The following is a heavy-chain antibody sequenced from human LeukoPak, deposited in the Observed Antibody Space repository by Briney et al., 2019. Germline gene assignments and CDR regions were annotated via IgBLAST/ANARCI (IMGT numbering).Heavy chain of an antibody. CDR1: GGSFSGYY. J-gene: IGHJ6*03. CDR2: INHSGST. CDR3: ARGLYDFWSGPPPYYYYMDV. Sequence: SETLSLTCAVYGGSFSGYYWSWIRQPPGKGLEWIGEINHSGSTNYNPSLKRRVTISVDTSKNQFSLKLSSGTAADTAVYYCARGLYDFWSGPPPYYYYMDVWGKGTTVTVSS. D-gene: IGHD3-3*01. V-gene: IGHV4-34*01.